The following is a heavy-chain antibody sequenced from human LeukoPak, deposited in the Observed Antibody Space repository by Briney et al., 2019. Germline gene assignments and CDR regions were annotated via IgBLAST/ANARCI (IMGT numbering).Heavy chain of an antibody. V-gene: IGHV3-21*01. CDR2: ISSSSSYI. D-gene: IGHD5-18*01. J-gene: IGHJ4*02. Sequence: GGSLRLSCAASGFTFSSYSMNWVRQAPGKGLEWVSSISSSSSYIYYADSVKGRFTISRDNAKNSLYLQMNSLRAEDTAVYYCARDSIQLWFGGYFDYWGQGTLVTVFS. CDR1: GFTFSSYS. CDR3: ARDSIQLWFGGYFDY.